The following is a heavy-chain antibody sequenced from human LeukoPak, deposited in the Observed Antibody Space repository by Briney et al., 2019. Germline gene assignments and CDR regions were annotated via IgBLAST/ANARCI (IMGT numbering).Heavy chain of an antibody. Sequence: GGSLRLSCAASGFTFSSYWMHWVRQAPGKGLMWVSRINSDGSSTSYADSVKGRFTISRDNAKNTLYLQMNSLRAEDTAVYYCARDLFPYYYDSSGYFFDYWGQGTLVTVSS. CDR1: GFTFSSYW. CDR2: INSDGSST. CDR3: ARDLFPYYYDSSGYFFDY. J-gene: IGHJ4*02. D-gene: IGHD3-22*01. V-gene: IGHV3-74*01.